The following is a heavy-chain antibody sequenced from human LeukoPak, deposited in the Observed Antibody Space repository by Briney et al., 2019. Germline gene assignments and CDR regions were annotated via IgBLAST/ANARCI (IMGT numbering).Heavy chain of an antibody. CDR3: STLTSRGLSDS. D-gene: IGHD1-20*01. J-gene: IGHJ4*02. CDR2: IKSKADGETI. Sequence: GGSLRLSCAASGFTFTNAWMNWVRQAPGRGLEWVGRIKSKADGETIDYAAPVKGRFTFSRDDSKNMLYLQMNSLKSEDTAVYYCSTLTSRGLSDSWGQGTLVTVSS. V-gene: IGHV3-15*07. CDR1: GFTFTNAW.